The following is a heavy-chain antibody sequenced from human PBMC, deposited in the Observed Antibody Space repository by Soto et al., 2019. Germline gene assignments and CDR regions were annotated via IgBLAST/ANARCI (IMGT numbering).Heavy chain of an antibody. V-gene: IGHV1-18*04. Sequence: ASVKVYCTAYDFSFTRHGISWVRQAPGQGLEWMGWISLYNGNTNYAQQFQGRVTMTTDTSTSTAYMELRSLRSDDTAMYFCAIYHLELFRFDYWGQGTLVTVSS. CDR3: AIYHLELFRFDY. CDR1: DFSFTRHG. D-gene: IGHD2-2*01. J-gene: IGHJ4*02. CDR2: ISLYNGNT.